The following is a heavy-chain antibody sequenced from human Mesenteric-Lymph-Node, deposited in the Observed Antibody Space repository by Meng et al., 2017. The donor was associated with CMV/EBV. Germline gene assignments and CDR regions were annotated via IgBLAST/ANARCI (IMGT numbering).Heavy chain of an antibody. CDR1: GFTFSSYS. CDR2: ISKSSSPI. D-gene: IGHD2-2*01. CDR3: TTGRGGQPVYYYYYYGMDV. V-gene: IGHV3-48*01. J-gene: IGHJ6*02. Sequence: GGSLRLSCAASGFTFSSYSMNWVRQAPGKGLEWVSYISKSSSPIYYADSVKGRFTISRDDSKNTLYLQMNSLKTEDTAVYYCTTGRGGQPVYYYYYYGMDVWGQGTTVTVSS.